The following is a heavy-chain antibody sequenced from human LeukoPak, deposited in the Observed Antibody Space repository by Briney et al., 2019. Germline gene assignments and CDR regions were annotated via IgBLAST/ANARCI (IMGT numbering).Heavy chain of an antibody. J-gene: IGHJ4*02. CDR2: ITTSSYI. CDR1: GLTFSSYS. V-gene: IGHV3-21*01. D-gene: IGHD3-22*01. Sequence: GGSLRLSCAASGLTFSSYSMNWVRQAPGKGLEWVSSITTSSYIYYADSVKGRFTISRDNAKNSLYLQMNSLRAEDTAVYYCARRAGNSSAYDYWGQGTLVTVSS. CDR3: ARRAGNSSAYDY.